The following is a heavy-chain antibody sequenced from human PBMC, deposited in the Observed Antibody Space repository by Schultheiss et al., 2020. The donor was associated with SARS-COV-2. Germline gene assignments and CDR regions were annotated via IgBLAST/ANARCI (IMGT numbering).Heavy chain of an antibody. CDR3: TTARDIVVVPAKEVGAFDI. D-gene: IGHD2-2*01. V-gene: IGHV3-15*01. CDR1: GFTFSSYS. J-gene: IGHJ3*02. Sequence: GGSLRLSCAASGFTFSSYSMNWVRQAPGKGLEWVGRIKSKTDGGTTDYAAPVKGRFTISRDDSKNTLYLQMNSLKTEDTAVYYCTTARDIVVVPAKEVGAFDIWGQGTMVTVSS. CDR2: IKSKTDGGTT.